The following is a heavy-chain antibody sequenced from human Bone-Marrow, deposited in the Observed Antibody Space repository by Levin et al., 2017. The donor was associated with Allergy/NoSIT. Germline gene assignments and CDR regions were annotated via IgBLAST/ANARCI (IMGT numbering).Heavy chain of an antibody. J-gene: IGHJ4*02. CDR2: VGDFGDAT. V-gene: IGHV3-23*01. CDR1: GFTFHNYA. D-gene: IGHD3-16*01. Sequence: GGSLRLSCAASGFTFHNYAMSWVRRAPGKGLEWVSAVGDFGDATYYADSVKGRFTISRDNSMNTGNLQINTLRAEDTGLYYCAKDREINAYGLSSFDNWGQGVQVTVSS. CDR3: AKDREINAYGLSSFDN.